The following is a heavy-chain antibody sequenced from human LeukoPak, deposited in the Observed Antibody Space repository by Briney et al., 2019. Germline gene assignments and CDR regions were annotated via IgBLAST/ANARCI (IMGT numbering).Heavy chain of an antibody. Sequence: GESLKISCKGSGYSFTSYWIAWVRQMPGKGLEWMGIIYPGDSDTRYSPSFQGQVTISADKSISTAYLQWSGLKASDTAMYYCARLLGYCSGGSCYSGIGWFDPWGQGTLVTVSS. CDR3: ARLLGYCSGGSCYSGIGWFDP. CDR1: GYSFTSYW. J-gene: IGHJ5*02. CDR2: IYPGDSDT. V-gene: IGHV5-51*01. D-gene: IGHD2-15*01.